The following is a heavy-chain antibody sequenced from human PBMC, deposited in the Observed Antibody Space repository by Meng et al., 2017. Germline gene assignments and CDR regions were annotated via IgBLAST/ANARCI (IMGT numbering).Heavy chain of an antibody. Sequence: GSLRLSCAVYGGSFSGYYWSWIRQPPEKGLEWIGEINHSGSTNYNPSLKSRVTISVDTSKNQFSLKLSSVTAADTAVYYCARGSPYDYVWGSYRLSNWFAPWGQGTLVPVSS. D-gene: IGHD3-16*02. V-gene: IGHV4-34*01. CDR2: INHSGST. CDR1: GGSFSGYY. J-gene: IGHJ5*02. CDR3: ARGSPYDYVWGSYRLSNWFAP.